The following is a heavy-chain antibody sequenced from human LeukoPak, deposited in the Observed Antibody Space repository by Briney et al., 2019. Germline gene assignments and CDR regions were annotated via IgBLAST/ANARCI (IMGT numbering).Heavy chain of an antibody. D-gene: IGHD2-2*01. Sequence: ASVKISCKVSGYTFTDYYMHWVQQAPGKGLEWRGLVDPEDGETIYAEKFQGRVTITADTSTDTAYMELSSLRSEDTAVYYCASGVVVPAAIEIDYWGEATLVTVPS. J-gene: IGHJ4*02. CDR3: ASGVVVPAAIEIDY. V-gene: IGHV1-69-2*01. CDR1: GYTFTDYY. CDR2: VDPEDGET.